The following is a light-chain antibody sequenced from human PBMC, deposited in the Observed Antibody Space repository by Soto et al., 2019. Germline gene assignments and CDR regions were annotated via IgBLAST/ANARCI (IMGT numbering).Light chain of an antibody. Sequence: QSALTQPASVSGSPGPSITISFTVTISDVVVYNYLSCWQHHPFKAPKLIVYDFSNLRSLFAVRFSVSNADNTASLPISVXQXEDEADYHCSSDTNSNTRQIVFGTGTKVTVL. CDR2: DFS. V-gene: IGLV2-14*03. CDR3: SSDTNSNTRQIV. CDR1: ISDVVVYNY. J-gene: IGLJ1*01.